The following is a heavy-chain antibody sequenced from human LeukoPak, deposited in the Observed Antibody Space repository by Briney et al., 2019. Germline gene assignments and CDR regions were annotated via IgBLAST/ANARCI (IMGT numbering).Heavy chain of an antibody. Sequence: GGSLRLSCAASGFTFSSYSMNWVRQAPGKGLEWVSSIGSSSSYIYYADSVKGRFTISRDNAKNSLYLQMNSLRAEDTAVYYCAREITTTVTGDYWGQGTLVTVSS. CDR3: AREITTTVTGDY. CDR2: IGSSSSYI. V-gene: IGHV3-21*01. D-gene: IGHD4-11*01. CDR1: GFTFSSYS. J-gene: IGHJ4*02.